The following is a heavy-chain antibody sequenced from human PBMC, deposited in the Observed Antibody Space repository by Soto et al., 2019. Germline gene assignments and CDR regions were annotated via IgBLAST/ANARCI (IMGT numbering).Heavy chain of an antibody. D-gene: IGHD5-12*01. V-gene: IGHV1-46*01. CDR3: ARDSLLRSGHERYYYGMDV. CDR1: GYTFTSYY. Sequence: ASVKVSCKASGYTFTSYYMHWVRQAPGQGLEWMGIINPSGGSTSYAQKFQGRVTMTRDTSTSTVYMELSSLRSEDTAVYYCARDSLLRSGHERYYYGMDVWGQGTTVTVSS. J-gene: IGHJ6*02. CDR2: INPSGGST.